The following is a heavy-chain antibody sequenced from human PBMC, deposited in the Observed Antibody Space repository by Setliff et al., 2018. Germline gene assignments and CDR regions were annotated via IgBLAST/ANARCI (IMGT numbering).Heavy chain of an antibody. CDR3: ARPLAFDI. CDR2: IQHDGSEK. CDR1: GFSFSTDG. J-gene: IGHJ3*02. V-gene: IGHV3-7*01. Sequence: GSLRLSCVASGFSFSTDGMHWVRQAPGKGLEWVAFIQHDGSEKYYVDSVKGRFTIARDNAKNSLYLQMNSLRAEDTAVYYCARPLAFDIWGQGTMVTVSS.